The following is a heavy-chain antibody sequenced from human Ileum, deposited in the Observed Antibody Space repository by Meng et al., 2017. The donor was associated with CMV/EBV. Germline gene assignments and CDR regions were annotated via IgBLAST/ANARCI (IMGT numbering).Heavy chain of an antibody. CDR2: INTGNDNT. CDR3: AIDPSGYYYKF. Sequence: QVQLVQSGAEVRKPGASVKVSCKASGYTFTIFAMHWVRQAPGQGLEWMGWINTGNDNTKYSQKFKGRVTFTRDTSASTAYMELSSLRSEDTAVYYCAIDPSGYYYKFWGQGTLVTVSS. V-gene: IGHV1-3*04. D-gene: IGHD3-22*01. CDR1: GYTFTIFA. J-gene: IGHJ4*02.